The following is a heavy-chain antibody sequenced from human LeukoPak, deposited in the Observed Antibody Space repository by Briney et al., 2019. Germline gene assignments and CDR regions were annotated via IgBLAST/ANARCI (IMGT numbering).Heavy chain of an antibody. Sequence: GGSLRLSCAASGFTFSSYAMHWVRQAPGKGLEWVAVISYDGSNKYYADSVKGRFTISRDNSKNTLYLQMNSLRAEDTAVYYCARAAYSSTWYSRYFDLWGRGTLVTVSS. CDR1: GFTFSSYA. CDR3: ARAAYSSTWYSRYFDL. CDR2: ISYDGSNK. D-gene: IGHD6-13*01. J-gene: IGHJ2*01. V-gene: IGHV3-30*04.